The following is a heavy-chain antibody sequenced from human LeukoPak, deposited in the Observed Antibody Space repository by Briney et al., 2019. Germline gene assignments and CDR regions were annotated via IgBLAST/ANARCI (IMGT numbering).Heavy chain of an antibody. Sequence: TGGSLRLSCAASGFTFSSYAMSWVRQAPGKGLEWVSSISGSDFSTNHADSVIGRFTIYRDNSKNTLSLQMNSLRAEDTAVYYCAKDSGAARPFDCWGQGTLVTVSS. J-gene: IGHJ4*02. CDR1: GFTFSSYA. CDR2: ISGSDFST. D-gene: IGHD6-6*01. CDR3: AKDSGAARPFDC. V-gene: IGHV3-23*01.